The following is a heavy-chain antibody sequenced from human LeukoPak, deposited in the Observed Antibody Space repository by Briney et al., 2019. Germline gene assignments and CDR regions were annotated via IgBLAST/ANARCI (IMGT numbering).Heavy chain of an antibody. D-gene: IGHD3-10*01. CDR1: GYSFTSYW. J-gene: IGHJ4*02. V-gene: IGHV5-51*01. Sequence: GESLKISCKGSGYSFTSYWIGWVRQMPGKGLEWMGIIYPGDSDTRYRPSFQGQVTISADKSISTAYLQWSSLKASDTAMYYCARQRVSPMVRGVLLYFDYWGQGTLVTVSS. CDR3: ARQRVSPMVRGVLLYFDY. CDR2: IYPGDSDT.